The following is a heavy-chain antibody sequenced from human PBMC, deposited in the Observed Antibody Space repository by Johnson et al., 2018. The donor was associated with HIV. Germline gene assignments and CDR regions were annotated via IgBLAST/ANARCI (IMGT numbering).Heavy chain of an antibody. CDR2: ISGSGDSA. D-gene: IGHD6-19*01. J-gene: IGHJ3*02. CDR1: GFTFSSYA. V-gene: IGHV3-23*04. Sequence: VQLVESGGGLVQPGGSLRLSCAASGFTFSSYAMSWVRQAPGKGLEWVSAISGSGDSAYYADSVKGRFTISRDNSKNTLYLQMNSLRAEDTAVYYCAKELALYSSGYGGDAFDIWGQGTMVTVSS. CDR3: AKELALYSSGYGGDAFDI.